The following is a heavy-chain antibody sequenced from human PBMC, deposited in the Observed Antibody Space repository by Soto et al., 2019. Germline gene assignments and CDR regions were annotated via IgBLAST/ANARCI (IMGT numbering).Heavy chain of an antibody. CDR2: ISYDGSNK. Sequence: QVQLVESGGGVVQPGRSLRLSCAASGFTFSSYGMHWVRQAPGKGLEWVAVISYDGSNKYYADSVKGRFTISRDNSKNTMYLQMNSLRAEDTAVYYCANEGSVVTILGYNWFDPWGQGTLVTVSS. CDR1: GFTFSSYG. V-gene: IGHV3-30*18. D-gene: IGHD2-21*02. CDR3: ANEGSVVTILGYNWFDP. J-gene: IGHJ5*02.